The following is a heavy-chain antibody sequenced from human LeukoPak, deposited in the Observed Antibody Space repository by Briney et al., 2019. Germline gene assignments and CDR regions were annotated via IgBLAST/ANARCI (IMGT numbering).Heavy chain of an antibody. CDR1: GGTFSSHA. CDR2: IIPIFGTA. V-gene: IGHV1-69*01. J-gene: IGHJ5*02. CDR3: AREGHGPFWFDP. D-gene: IGHD5-24*01. Sequence: GSSVKVSCKASGGTFSSHAISWVRQAPGQGLEWMGGIIPIFGTANYAQKFQGRVTITADESTSTAYMELSSLRSEDTAVYYCAREGHGPFWFDPWGQGTLVTVSS.